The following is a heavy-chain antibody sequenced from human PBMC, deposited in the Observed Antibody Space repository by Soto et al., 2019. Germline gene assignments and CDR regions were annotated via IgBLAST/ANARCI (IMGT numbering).Heavy chain of an antibody. Sequence: PSVMQCLSKTVAYGSSSDGGGCRSWIQKHPGKGLEWIGYIYYSGSTYYNPSLKSRVTISVDTSKNQFSLKLSSVTAADTAVYYCARGGPRSSRAFDIWGQGTMVTVSS. CDR3: ARGGPRSSRAFDI. CDR1: YGSSSDGGGC. V-gene: IGHV4-31*02. CDR2: IYYSGST. D-gene: IGHD6-6*01. J-gene: IGHJ3*02.